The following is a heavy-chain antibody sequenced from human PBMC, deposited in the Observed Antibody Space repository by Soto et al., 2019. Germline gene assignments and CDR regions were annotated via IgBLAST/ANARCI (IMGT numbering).Heavy chain of an antibody. D-gene: IGHD5-18*01. V-gene: IGHV4-61*01. CDR1: GASVGSRSYY. Sequence: LSLTCTVAGASVGSRSYYCTWVRQPPGKGLEWIGYIDYSGNTNYDPSLQSRVTMSLDTSKNQFSLKLTSVTAADTAFYYCARDIRGYSRAFDYWGQGIMVTVSS. CDR3: ARDIRGYSRAFDY. J-gene: IGHJ4*02. CDR2: IDYSGNT.